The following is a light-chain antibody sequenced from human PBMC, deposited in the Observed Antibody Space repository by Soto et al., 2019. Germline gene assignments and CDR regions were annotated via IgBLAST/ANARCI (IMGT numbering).Light chain of an antibody. V-gene: IGKV3-20*01. CDR2: NSS. CDR3: QQYRDLPQT. CDR1: QSVRSNY. Sequence: ETVLTQSPGTLSLPPGERATLSCRASQSVRSNYLAWYQQKPGQAPRLLIYNSSTRATGIPDRFSGSGSGTDFTLTISRLEPEDFALYYCQQYRDLPQTFGQGTKVEMK. J-gene: IGKJ1*01.